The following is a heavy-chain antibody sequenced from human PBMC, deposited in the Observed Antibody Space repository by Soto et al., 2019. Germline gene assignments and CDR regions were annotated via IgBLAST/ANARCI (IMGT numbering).Heavy chain of an antibody. J-gene: IGHJ4*02. D-gene: IGHD2-15*01. CDR3: SSGASPWWRDRWWHFGH. CDR2: IYYSGSI. V-gene: IGHV4-59*11. Sequence: SEXLSLTCNVSGASISTHYWSWIRQSPGKGLEWIGYIYYSGSISYNPSLRSRVTISVDTSKNQLSLKLTSVTAADTAAHYLSSGASPWWRDRWWHFGHWGQGKLVTVSS. CDR1: GASISTHY.